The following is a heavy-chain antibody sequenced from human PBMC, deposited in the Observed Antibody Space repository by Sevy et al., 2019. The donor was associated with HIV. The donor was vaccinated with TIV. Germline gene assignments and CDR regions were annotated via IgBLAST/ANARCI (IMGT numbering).Heavy chain of an antibody. CDR3: ARSPPVVVVPGAPSWFDP. V-gene: IGHV4-34*01. Sequence: SETLSLTCAVHYGAFSGYFWNWIRQVPGKGLEWIGEINESGITYYNPSLKSRVTISVDTSKKQFSLKLNSVTAVDSAVYFCARSPPVVVVPGAPSWFDPWGQGTLVTVSS. CDR1: YGAFSGYF. CDR2: INESGIT. D-gene: IGHD2-2*01. J-gene: IGHJ5*02.